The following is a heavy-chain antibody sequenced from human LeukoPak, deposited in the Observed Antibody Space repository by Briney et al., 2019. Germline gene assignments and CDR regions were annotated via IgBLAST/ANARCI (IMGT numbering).Heavy chain of an antibody. J-gene: IGHJ6*03. CDR2: INTSGST. D-gene: IGHD3-3*01. CDR1: GGSISSYY. Sequence: SGTLSLTCTVSGGSISSYYWSWIRQPPGKGLEWIGYINTSGSTNYNPSLKSRVTISVDTSKNQFSLKLSSVTAADTAVYYCARHQPRYDFWSGYYGGYYYYYMDVWGKGTTVTVSS. CDR3: ARHQPRYDFWSGYYGGYYYYYMDV. V-gene: IGHV4-4*09.